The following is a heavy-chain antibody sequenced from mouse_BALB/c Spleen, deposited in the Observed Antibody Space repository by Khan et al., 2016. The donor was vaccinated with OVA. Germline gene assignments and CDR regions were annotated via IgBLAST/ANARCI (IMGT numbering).Heavy chain of an antibody. CDR1: GYTFTNYW. J-gene: IGHJ3*01. Sequence: QVQLQQSGAELVKPGASVKLSCKTSGYTFTNYWIQWVKQRPGQGLGWIGEIFPGTGTTYYNENFKAKATLTIDTSSNTAYIQLSSLASDDSAVCVCARAYFGDYDFTNWSQGTLVTVSA. CDR3: ARAYFGDYDFTN. D-gene: IGHD2-13*01. CDR2: IFPGTGTT. V-gene: IGHV1S132*01.